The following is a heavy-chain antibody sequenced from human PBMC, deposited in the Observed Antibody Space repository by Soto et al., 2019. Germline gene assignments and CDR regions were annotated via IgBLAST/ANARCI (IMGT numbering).Heavy chain of an antibody. J-gene: IGHJ5*02. CDR1: GYTFINYD. CDR3: ARRRGSNGWFDL. V-gene: IGHV1-8*01. CDR2: MNPDSGNT. Sequence: QVQLVQSGAEVKKPGASVKVSCKASGYTFINYDINWVRQAPGQGLEWVGWMNPDSGNTGYAQNFQGRVTMTGNTSISSVYMELSSLTSEDTAVYYCARRRGSNGWFDLWGQEPWSPSPQ. D-gene: IGHD2-8*01.